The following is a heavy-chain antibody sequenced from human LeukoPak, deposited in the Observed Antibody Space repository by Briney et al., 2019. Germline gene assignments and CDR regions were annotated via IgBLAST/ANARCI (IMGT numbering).Heavy chain of an antibody. CDR1: GFTFSSYE. V-gene: IGHV3-48*03. Sequence: GGSLRLSCAASGFTFSSYEMNWVRQAPGKGLEWVSYISSSGSTIYYADSVKGRFTISRDNARNSLYLQMNSLRTEDTAVYYCARAIYRDGYNFGSGAFDIWGQGTMVTVSS. D-gene: IGHD5-24*01. J-gene: IGHJ3*02. CDR2: ISSSGSTI. CDR3: ARAIYRDGYNFGSGAFDI.